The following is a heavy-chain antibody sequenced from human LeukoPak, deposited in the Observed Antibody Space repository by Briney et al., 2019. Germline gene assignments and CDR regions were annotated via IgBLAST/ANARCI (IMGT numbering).Heavy chain of an antibody. J-gene: IGHJ4*02. Sequence: QTGGSLRLSCAASGFTFSSYAMTWVRQAPGKGLEWVSSVRGSGDSKYYADSVRGRFTISRDNSKNTLYLQMDSLRAEDTAVYYCAKSVMQQLAMRGFDYWGQGTMVTDCS. CDR1: GFTFSSYA. D-gene: IGHD6-13*01. V-gene: IGHV3-23*01. CDR3: AKSVMQQLAMRGFDY. CDR2: VRGSGDSK.